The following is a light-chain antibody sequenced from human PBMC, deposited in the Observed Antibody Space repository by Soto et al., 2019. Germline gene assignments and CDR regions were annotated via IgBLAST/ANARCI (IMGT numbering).Light chain of an antibody. J-gene: IGLJ3*02. CDR1: SSDVGSCNC. CDR2: EVN. V-gene: IGLV2-23*02. Sequence: QSVLTQPASVSGCPGQSITISCTGTSSDVGSCNCVSWYQQHPGKAPTLMIYEVNKRPSGVSNRFSGSKSGNTASLTISGLQAEDEADYYCCSSVGSPNWVFGGGTKLTVL. CDR3: CSSVGSPNWV.